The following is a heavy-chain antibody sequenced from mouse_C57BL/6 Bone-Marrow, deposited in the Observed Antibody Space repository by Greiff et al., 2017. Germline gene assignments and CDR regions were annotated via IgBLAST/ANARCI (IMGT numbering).Heavy chain of an antibody. D-gene: IGHD1-1*01. V-gene: IGHV5-6*01. CDR1: GFTFSSYG. CDR2: ISSGGSYT. Sequence: EVMLVESGGDLVKPGGSLKLSCAASGFTFSSYGMSWVRQTPDKRLEWVATISSGGSYTYYPDSVKGRFTISRDNAENTLYLQMSSLKSEDTAMYYCARPYYYGSSLYFDYWGQGTTLTVSS. CDR3: ARPYYYGSSLYFDY. J-gene: IGHJ2*01.